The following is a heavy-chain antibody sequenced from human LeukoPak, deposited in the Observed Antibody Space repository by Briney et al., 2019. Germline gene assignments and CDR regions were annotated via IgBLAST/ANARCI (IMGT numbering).Heavy chain of an antibody. CDR2: INHSGST. V-gene: IGHV4-34*01. D-gene: IGHD3-16*02. Sequence: SETLSLTCAVYGGSFSGYYWSWIRQPPGKGLEWIGEINHSGSTNYNPSLKSRVTISVDTSKNQFSLKLSSVTAADTAVYYCARRAGYDYVWGSYRFNWFDPWGQGTLVTVSS. CDR3: ARRAGYDYVWGSYRFNWFDP. J-gene: IGHJ5*02. CDR1: GGSFSGYY.